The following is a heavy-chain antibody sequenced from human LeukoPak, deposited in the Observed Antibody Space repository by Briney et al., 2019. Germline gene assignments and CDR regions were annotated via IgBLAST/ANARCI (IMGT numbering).Heavy chain of an antibody. D-gene: IGHD6-6*01. J-gene: IGHJ6*03. CDR1: GFTFSSYA. Sequence: GGSLRLSCAASGFTFSSYAMSWVRQAPGKGLEWVSAISGSGGSTYYADSVKGRFTISRDNSKNTLYLQMNSLRAEDTAVYYCAKESRGLIAARSLSYMDVWGKGTTVTVCS. V-gene: IGHV3-23*01. CDR2: ISGSGGST. CDR3: AKESRGLIAARSLSYMDV.